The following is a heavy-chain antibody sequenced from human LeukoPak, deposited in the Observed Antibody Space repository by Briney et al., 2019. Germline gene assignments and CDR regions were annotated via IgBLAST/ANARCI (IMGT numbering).Heavy chain of an antibody. CDR3: ARGGGTADY. V-gene: IGHV3-30*07. D-gene: IGHD3-10*01. Sequence: SVKGRFTISRDNFKNTLYLEMNSLGAEDTAVYYCARGGGTADYWGQGTLVTVSS. J-gene: IGHJ4*02.